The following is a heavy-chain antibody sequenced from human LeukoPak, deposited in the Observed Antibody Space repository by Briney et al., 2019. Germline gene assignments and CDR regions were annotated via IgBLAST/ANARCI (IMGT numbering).Heavy chain of an antibody. CDR3: ARDSERNYYDSSGYYYVYNWFDP. Sequence: PSETMSLTCTVSGGSISSGSYYWSWIRQPAGNGLEWIGRIYTSGSTNYNPSRKSRVTIAVNTPKNQFSLKLRSVTAADTAVYYCARDSERNYYDSSGYYYVYNWFDPWGQGTLVTVSS. CDR1: GGSISSGSYY. J-gene: IGHJ5*02. CDR2: IYTSGST. D-gene: IGHD3-22*01. V-gene: IGHV4-61*02.